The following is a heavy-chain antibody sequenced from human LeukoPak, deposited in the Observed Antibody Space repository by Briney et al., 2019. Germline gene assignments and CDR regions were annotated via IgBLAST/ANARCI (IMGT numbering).Heavy chain of an antibody. CDR1: GGSFSGYY. Sequence: SETLSLTCAVYGGSFSGYYWSWIRQPPGKGLEWIGEINHSGSTNYNPSLKSRVTISVDTSKNQFSLKLSSVTAADTAVYYCARGILVTVYATYDYWSQGTLVTVSS. CDR2: INHSGST. V-gene: IGHV4-34*01. J-gene: IGHJ4*02. CDR3: ARGILVTVYATYDY. D-gene: IGHD2-8*01.